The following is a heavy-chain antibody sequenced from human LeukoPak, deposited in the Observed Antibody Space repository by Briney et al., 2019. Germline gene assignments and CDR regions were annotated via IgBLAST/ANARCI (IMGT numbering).Heavy chain of an antibody. J-gene: IGHJ1*01. CDR1: GFTFSSYA. V-gene: IGHV3-23*01. Sequence: GGSLRLSCAASGFTFSSYATSWVRQAPGKGLEWVSTISGSGASTYYADSVKGRFTFSRDNSKNTLYLQMNSLRAEDTAVYYCAKQPGSVVDSSGSLSRHWGQGTLVTVSS. CDR2: ISGSGAST. D-gene: IGHD3-22*01. CDR3: AKQPGSVVDSSGSLSRH.